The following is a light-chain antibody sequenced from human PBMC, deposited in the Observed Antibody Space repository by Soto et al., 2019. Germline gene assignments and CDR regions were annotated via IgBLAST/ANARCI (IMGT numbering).Light chain of an antibody. CDR1: LGISNW. V-gene: IGKV1-12*01. CDR3: QQANSFPLT. J-gene: IGKJ4*01. CDR2: TGS. Sequence: DIQMTQSPSSVSASVGDRVSITCRASLGISNWLAWSQQKPGRAPKLLIYTGSSLQSGVPTRFSGTGSGTAFTLTISSLQPEDVATYYCQQANSFPLTFGGGTKVEIK.